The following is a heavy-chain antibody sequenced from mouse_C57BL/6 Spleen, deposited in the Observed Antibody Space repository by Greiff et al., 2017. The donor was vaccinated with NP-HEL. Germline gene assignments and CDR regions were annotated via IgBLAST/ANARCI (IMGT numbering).Heavy chain of an antibody. D-gene: IGHD2-2*01. CDR1: GYTFTDYE. CDR2: IDPETGGT. CDR3: TPMVRGFDY. Sequence: SGAELVRPGASVTLSCKASGYTFTDYEMHWVKQTPVHGLEWIGAIDPETGGTAYNQKFKGKAILTADKSSSTAYMELRSLTSEDSAVYYCTPMVRGFDYWGQGTTLTVSS. V-gene: IGHV1-15*01. J-gene: IGHJ2*01.